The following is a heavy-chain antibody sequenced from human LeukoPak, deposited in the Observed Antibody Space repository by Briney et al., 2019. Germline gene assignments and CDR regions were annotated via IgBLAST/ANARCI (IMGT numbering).Heavy chain of an antibody. CDR2: IYYSGST. CDR3: AREIAPKQWLVKLGAFDI. V-gene: IGHV4-61*01. D-gene: IGHD6-19*01. J-gene: IGHJ3*02. CDR1: GGSSSISSYY. Sequence: SETLSLTCTVSGGSSSISSYYWGWIRQPPGKGLEWIGYIYYSGSTNYNPSLKSRVTISVDTSKNQFSLKLSSVTAADTAVYYCAREIAPKQWLVKLGAFDIWGQGTMVTVSS.